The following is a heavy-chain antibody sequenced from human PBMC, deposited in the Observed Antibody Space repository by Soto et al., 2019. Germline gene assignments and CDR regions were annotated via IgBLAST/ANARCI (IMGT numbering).Heavy chain of an antibody. V-gene: IGHV4-59*01. J-gene: IGHJ4*02. Sequence: SETLSLTCTVSGASISTYYWSWIRQTPGKGLELIGYIYSSGTTDYNPSLKSRVTISVDASNNQFSLRLTSVTAADTALYYCARAGDSSGYYYGFDYWGQGTQVTVSS. CDR1: GASISTYY. CDR3: ARAGDSSGYYYGFDY. D-gene: IGHD3-22*01. CDR2: IYSSGTT.